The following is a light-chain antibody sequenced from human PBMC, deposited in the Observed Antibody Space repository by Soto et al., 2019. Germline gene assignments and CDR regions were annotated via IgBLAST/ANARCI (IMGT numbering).Light chain of an antibody. V-gene: IGKV1-5*03. J-gene: IGKJ2*01. CDR3: QQCIRYPFT. CDR1: QSITRW. CDR2: KAS. Sequence: DIQMTQSPSTLSASVGDRVTITCRASQSITRWLAWYQQKPGNDPKLLVSKASILDGGVPLRFSGSGSGTEFPLTISSLQPDDLAAYDCQQCIRYPFTFGQGTKLDI.